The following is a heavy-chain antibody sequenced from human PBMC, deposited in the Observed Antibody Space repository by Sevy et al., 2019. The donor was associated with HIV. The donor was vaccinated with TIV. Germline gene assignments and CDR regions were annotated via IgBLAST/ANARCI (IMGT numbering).Heavy chain of an antibody. CDR2: IYYSGST. V-gene: IGHV4-59*01. Sequence: SETLSLTCTVSGGSISSYYWSWIRQPPGKGLEWIGYIYYSGSTNYNPSLKSRVTISVDTSKNQFSLKLSSVTAADTAVDYCARVRYYGSGSYYNVKNYYYYYGMDVWGQGTTVTVSS. D-gene: IGHD3-10*01. J-gene: IGHJ6*02. CDR3: ARVRYYGSGSYYNVKNYYYYYGMDV. CDR1: GGSISSYY.